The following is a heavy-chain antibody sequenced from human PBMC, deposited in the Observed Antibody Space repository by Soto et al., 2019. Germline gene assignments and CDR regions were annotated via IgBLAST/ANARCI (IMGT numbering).Heavy chain of an antibody. CDR3: AGSMSSFVSYYYAWNV. J-gene: IGHJ6*02. Sequence: ETLSLTCAVSGGSFSSYYWSGIRQPPGKGLEWIAYIYHSGSTNYNPSLKSRVTISRDTSRNQFSLKLRSVTAADTAIYYCAGSMSSFVSYYYAWNVWGQGTSVTVSS. V-gene: IGHV4-59*01. D-gene: IGHD3-10*01. CDR1: GGSFSSYY. CDR2: IYHSGST.